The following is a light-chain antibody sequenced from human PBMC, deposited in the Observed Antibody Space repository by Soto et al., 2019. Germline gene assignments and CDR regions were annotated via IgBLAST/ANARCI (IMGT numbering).Light chain of an antibody. J-gene: IGLJ1*01. V-gene: IGLV2-14*01. Sequence: QSVLTQPASVSGSPGQSITMSCTGTSSDFGGYNYVSWYQQHPGKAPKLMIYEVSNRPSGVSNRFSGSKSGNTASLTISGLQAEDEADYYCSSYTSSFYVFGTGTKLTVL. CDR1: SSDFGGYNY. CDR3: SSYTSSFYV. CDR2: EVS.